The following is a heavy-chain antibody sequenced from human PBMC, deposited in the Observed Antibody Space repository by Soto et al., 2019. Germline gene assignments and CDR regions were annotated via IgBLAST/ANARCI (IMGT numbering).Heavy chain of an antibody. CDR2: IYYNGST. D-gene: IGHD5-12*01. V-gene: IGHV4-31*03. J-gene: IGHJ4*02. CDR3: TRTKTGYAFDY. CDR1: GGSISSGGYY. Sequence: PSETLSLTCTVSGGSISSGGYYWSWIRQHPGKGLEWIGYIYYNGSTYYNPSLKSRVTISLDTSKNQFSLKLSSVTAADTAVYYCTRTKTGYAFDYWGQGTLVTVSS.